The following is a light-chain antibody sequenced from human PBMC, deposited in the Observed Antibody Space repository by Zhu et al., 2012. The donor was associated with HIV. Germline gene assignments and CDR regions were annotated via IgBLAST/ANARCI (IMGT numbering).Light chain of an antibody. CDR2: DTS. Sequence: IVLTQSPATLSLSPGERATVSCRASGSVRSFLAGYQQKPGQAPRLLIYDTSKRATGIPARFSGSGSGTDFTLTISSLEPEDFALYYCQQRSSWPLTFGGGTKVEIK. CDR1: GSVRSF. J-gene: IGKJ4*01. CDR3: QQRSSWPLT. V-gene: IGKV3-11*01.